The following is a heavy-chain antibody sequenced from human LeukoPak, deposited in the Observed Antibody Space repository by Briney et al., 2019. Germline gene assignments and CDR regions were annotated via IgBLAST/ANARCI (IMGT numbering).Heavy chain of an antibody. J-gene: IGHJ3*02. CDR1: GYTFTGYY. Sequence: ASVKVSCKASGYTFTGYYMHWVRQAPGQGLEWMGWINPNSGGTNYAQKFQGWVTMTRDTSISTAYMELSRLRSDDTAVYYCARFRTGDRGAFDIWGQGTMVTVSS. D-gene: IGHD7-27*01. V-gene: IGHV1-2*04. CDR2: INPNSGGT. CDR3: ARFRTGDRGAFDI.